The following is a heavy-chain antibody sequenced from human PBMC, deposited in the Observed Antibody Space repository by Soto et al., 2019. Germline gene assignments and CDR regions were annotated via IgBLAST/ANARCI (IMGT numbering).Heavy chain of an antibody. CDR1: GFTFSSYS. Sequence: EVQLVESGGGLVQPWGSLRLSCAASGFTFSSYSMNWVRQAPGKGLEWVSYISSSSSTIYYADSVKGRFTISRDNAKNSLYLQMNSLRAEDTAVYYWARDSSGGVGEFSDYWGHGPLVTVAS. J-gene: IGHJ4*01. D-gene: IGHD3-10*01. V-gene: IGHV3-48*01. CDR3: ARDSSGGVGEFSDY. CDR2: ISSSSSTI.